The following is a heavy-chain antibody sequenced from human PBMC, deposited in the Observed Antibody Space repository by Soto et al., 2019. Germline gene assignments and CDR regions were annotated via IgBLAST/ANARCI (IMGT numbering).Heavy chain of an antibody. V-gene: IGHV1-69*08. J-gene: IGHJ6*02. CDR1: GGTFSSYT. CDR2: IIPILGIA. CDR3: ARERQLLVWGMDV. D-gene: IGHD2-2*01. Sequence: QVQLVQSGAEVKKPGYSVKVSCKASGGTFSSYTISWVRQAPGQGLEWMGRIIPILGIANYAQKFQGRVTINADKSTSTAYMELSSLRSEDTAVYYCARERQLLVWGMDVCGQGTTVTVSS.